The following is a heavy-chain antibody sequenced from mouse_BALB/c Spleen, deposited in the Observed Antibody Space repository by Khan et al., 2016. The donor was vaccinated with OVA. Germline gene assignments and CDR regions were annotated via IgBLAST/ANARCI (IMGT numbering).Heavy chain of an antibody. CDR2: INPHIGET. Sequence: EVHLVESGPELVKPGASVKISCKASGYSFTGYFMNWVMQSHGKSLEWIGRINPHIGETFYNQKFKGKATLTVDESSSTAHMELRSLASEDSSVYYGARIYRSDFDYWGQGTTLTVSS. V-gene: IGHV1-20*02. CDR1: GYSFTGYF. J-gene: IGHJ2*01. D-gene: IGHD1-1*01. CDR3: ARIYRSDFDY.